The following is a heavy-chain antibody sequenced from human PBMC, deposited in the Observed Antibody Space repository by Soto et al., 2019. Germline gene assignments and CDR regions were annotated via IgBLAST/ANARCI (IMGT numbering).Heavy chain of an antibody. D-gene: IGHD1-20*01. Sequence: PSKTLSLACAVSGRSIRGSIYYWGCIRHPRGKGREWMGSIYYRGSTYCDPSRKSRVTISFDTSKNQFSLKRSSVTAADTAVYYCARRHVWYIQYHWFDPWGQGTLVTVSS. CDR1: GRSIRGSIYY. CDR3: ARRHVWYIQYHWFDP. CDR2: IYYRGST. J-gene: IGHJ5*02. V-gene: IGHV4-39*01.